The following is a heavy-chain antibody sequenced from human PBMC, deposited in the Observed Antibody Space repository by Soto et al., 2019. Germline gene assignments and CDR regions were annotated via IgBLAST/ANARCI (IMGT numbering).Heavy chain of an antibody. CDR2: ISYDGSNK. V-gene: IGHV3-30*18. Sequence: PGGSLRLSCAASGFTFSSYGMHWVRQAPGKGLEWVAVISYDGSNKYYADSVKGRFTISRDNSKNTLYLQMNSLRAEDTAVYYCAKDLGYCSGGTCYSWFDYWGQGTLVT. CDR1: GFTFSSYG. J-gene: IGHJ4*02. D-gene: IGHD2-15*01. CDR3: AKDLGYCSGGTCYSWFDY.